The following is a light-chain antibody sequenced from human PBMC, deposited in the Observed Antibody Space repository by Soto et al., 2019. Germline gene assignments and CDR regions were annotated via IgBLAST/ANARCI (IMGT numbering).Light chain of an antibody. CDR3: QQYGSSHDIYT. CDR2: GAT. J-gene: IGKJ2*01. Sequence: EIVLTQSPGTLSLSPGERDTLSCRASQSVSSSYLAWYKQKPGQAPMLLIYGATSRATGIPDRFSVSGSGTDFTLIISRLEPEDFEVYYRQQYGSSHDIYTCGEGTKLEIK. CDR1: QSVSSSY. V-gene: IGKV3-20*01.